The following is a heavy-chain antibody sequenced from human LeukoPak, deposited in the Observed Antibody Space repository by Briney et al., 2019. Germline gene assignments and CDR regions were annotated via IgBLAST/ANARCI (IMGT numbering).Heavy chain of an antibody. D-gene: IGHD3-16*01. J-gene: IGHJ4*02. CDR2: IYHSWGI. V-gene: IGHV4-38-2*01. CDR1: GSSITSNYF. CDR3: ARYVTAGFFDY. Sequence: PSETLSLTCDVSGSSITSNYFWGWIRQPPGKGLEWIATIYHSWGIYFNPSLKSRVSISLDASKNQFSLKLTSLTAADTAIYYCARYVTAGFFDYWGQGILVTVSS.